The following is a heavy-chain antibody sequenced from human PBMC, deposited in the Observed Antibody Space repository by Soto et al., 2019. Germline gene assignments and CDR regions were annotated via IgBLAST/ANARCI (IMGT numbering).Heavy chain of an antibody. D-gene: IGHD4-17*01. CDR3: GAGASSGDYGAPIDY. CDR1: GGSFVGDD. V-gene: IGHV4-34*01. Sequence: SKPLPLTYAVLGGSFVGDDCRWIRQPPQKGLEWIGEINHSGSTNSNPPLKSRVTISVDTSKNQFSTKLSSVTAAATAVYYCGAGASSGDYGAPIDYWGQGTLVTVSS. CDR2: INHSGST. J-gene: IGHJ4*02.